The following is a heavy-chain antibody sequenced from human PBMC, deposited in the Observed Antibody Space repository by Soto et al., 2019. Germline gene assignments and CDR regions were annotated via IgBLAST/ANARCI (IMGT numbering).Heavy chain of an antibody. V-gene: IGHV1-2*02. CDR3: VRGKEAGVWFDP. D-gene: IGHD3-10*01. Sequence: ASVKVSCKASGYTFTGYYMHWVRQAPGQGLEWMGWINTNSGDTKYAQKFQARLTITRDSSAKTAYMELSSLQSEDTAVYYCVRGKEAGVWFDPWGQGTLVTVSS. J-gene: IGHJ5*02. CDR1: GYTFTGYY. CDR2: INTNSGDT.